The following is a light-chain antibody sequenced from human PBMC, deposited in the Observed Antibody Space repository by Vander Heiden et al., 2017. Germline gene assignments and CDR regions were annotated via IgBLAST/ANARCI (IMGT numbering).Light chain of an antibody. CDR1: RLGDKY. CDR3: QAWDTNAVF. Sequence: SYDLSQPPSVSVSPVPKATIPCSGDRLGDKYVCWYMQRPGQSPVLVIYVDNKRPSGIPERFSASNSGNTATLTISETQAMDEADYFCQAWDTNAVFFGGGTRLTVL. V-gene: IGLV3-1*01. CDR2: VDN. J-gene: IGLJ2*01.